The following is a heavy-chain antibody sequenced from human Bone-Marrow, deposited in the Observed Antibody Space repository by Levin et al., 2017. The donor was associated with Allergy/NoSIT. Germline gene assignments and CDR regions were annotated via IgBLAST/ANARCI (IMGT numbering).Heavy chain of an antibody. CDR1: GFSFSDFY. D-gene: IGHD6-19*01. Sequence: PGGSLRLSCAASGFSFSDFYMSWIRQAPGKGLEWVSYVSSAGTYTNYADSVKGRFTISRDNARNSLFLQMTSLRAEDTAIYYCVLKSGGAAVDGSLDYWGRGTLVTVSS. CDR2: VSSAGTYT. V-gene: IGHV3-11*03. J-gene: IGHJ4*02. CDR3: VLKSGGAAVDGSLDY.